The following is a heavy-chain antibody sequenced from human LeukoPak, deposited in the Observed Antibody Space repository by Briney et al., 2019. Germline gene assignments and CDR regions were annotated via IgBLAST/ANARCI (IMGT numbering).Heavy chain of an antibody. J-gene: IGHJ5*02. V-gene: IGHV4-59*08. CDR1: GGSISTYY. CDR3: ARLQVHCGGDCYTRWFDP. CDR2: IYYSGST. D-gene: IGHD2-21*02. Sequence: PSETLSLTCTVSGGSISTYYWSWIRQPPGKGLEWIAYIYYSGSTKYNPSLKSRVTISLDRSKNQFSLKLRSVTAADTAVYYCARLQVHCGGDCYTRWFDPWGQGTLVTVSS.